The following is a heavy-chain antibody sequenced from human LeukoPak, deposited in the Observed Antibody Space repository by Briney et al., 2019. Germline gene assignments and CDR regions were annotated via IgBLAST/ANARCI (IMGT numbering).Heavy chain of an antibody. V-gene: IGHV4-39*01. J-gene: IGHJ4*02. CDR2: IYYSGST. CDR1: GGSISSSSYY. CDR3: ARRGERSLGGSSSSPHLDY. D-gene: IGHD6-6*01. Sequence: PSETLSLTCTVSGGSISSSSYYWGWIRQPPGKGLEWIGSIYYSGSTYYNPSLKSRVTISVDTSKNQFSLKLSSVTAADTVVYYCARRGERSLGGSSSSPHLDYWGQGTLVTVSS.